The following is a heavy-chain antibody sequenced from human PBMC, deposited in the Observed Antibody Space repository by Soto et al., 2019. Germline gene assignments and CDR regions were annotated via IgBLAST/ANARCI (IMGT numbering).Heavy chain of an antibody. D-gene: IGHD3-22*01. CDR1: GGSISCCY. CDR3: AREYRSLDYYDSSGYFDY. V-gene: IGHV4-4*07. CDR2: IYTSGST. Sequence: TSETLSLTCTVSGGSISCCYWSWIRQPAGKGLEWIGRIYTSGSTNYNPSLKSRVTMSVDTSKNQFSLKLSSVTAADTAVYYCAREYRSLDYYDSSGYFDYWGQGTMVTV. J-gene: IGHJ4*02.